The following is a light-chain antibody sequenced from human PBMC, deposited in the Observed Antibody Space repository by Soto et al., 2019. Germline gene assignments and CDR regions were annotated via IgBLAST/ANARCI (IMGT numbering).Light chain of an antibody. J-gene: IGKJ1*01. CDR3: QQYNNYSPRT. CDR2: KAS. V-gene: IGKV1-5*03. CDR1: QSSNW. Sequence: DIQMTQSPCTLSASVGDRVTITCRASQSSNWLAWYQQKPGKAPKLLIYKASSLESGVPSRFSGSGSGTEFTLTISSLQPDDFATYYCQQYNNYSPRTFGQGTKVEIK.